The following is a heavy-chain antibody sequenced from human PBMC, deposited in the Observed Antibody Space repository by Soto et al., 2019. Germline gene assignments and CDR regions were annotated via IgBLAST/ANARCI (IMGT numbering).Heavy chain of an antibody. J-gene: IGHJ6*02. V-gene: IGHV1-24*01. CDR3: ATVCAPHFWSAQTPPGDYYVMDL. Sequence: AASVKVSCKVSGYTLTELSMHWVRQAPGKGLGWMGGFDPEDGETIYAQKFQGRVTMTEDTSTDTAYMEPTSLRSEHTAVYYCATVCAPHFWSAQTPPGDYYVMDLWGQCTPVTVSS. CDR1: GYTLTELS. D-gene: IGHD3-3*02. CDR2: FDPEDGET.